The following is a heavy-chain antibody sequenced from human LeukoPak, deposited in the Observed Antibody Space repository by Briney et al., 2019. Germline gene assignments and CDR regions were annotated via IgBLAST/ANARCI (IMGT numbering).Heavy chain of an antibody. D-gene: IGHD6-13*01. J-gene: IGHJ3*02. CDR1: EGTVNIND. Sequence: SSVKLSYPDSEGTVNINDINWGGQGTGQKKEWRGWMNPNSGNTGYTQKFQGRVTMTRNTSISTAYMELTNLRSEDTAVYYCARVTAAGTWTFDIWGQGTTVTVSS. CDR2: MNPNSGNT. CDR3: ARVTAAGTWTFDI. V-gene: IGHV1-8*01.